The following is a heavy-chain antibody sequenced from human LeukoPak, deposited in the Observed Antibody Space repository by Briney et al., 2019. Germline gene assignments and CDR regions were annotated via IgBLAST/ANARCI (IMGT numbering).Heavy chain of an antibody. CDR3: ARRARRKGSDY. Sequence: SETLSLTCTVSGGSISSSSYYWGWIRQPPGNGLEWIGSIYYSGSTYYNPSLKSRVTISVDTSKNQFSLKLSSVTAADTAVYYCARRARRKGSDYWGQGTLVTVSS. CDR2: IYYSGST. CDR1: GGSISSSSYY. J-gene: IGHJ4*02. V-gene: IGHV4-39*07.